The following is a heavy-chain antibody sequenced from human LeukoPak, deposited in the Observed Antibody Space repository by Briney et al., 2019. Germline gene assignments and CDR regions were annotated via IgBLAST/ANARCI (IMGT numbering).Heavy chain of an antibody. Sequence: KTSETLSLTCAVYGGSFSGYYWSWIRQPPGKGLEWIGEINHSGSTNYNPSLKSRVTISVDTSKNQFSLKLSSVTAADTAVYYCARHAPDGSYERWGYFDLWGRGTLVTVSS. CDR2: INHSGST. J-gene: IGHJ2*01. CDR3: ARHAPDGSYERWGYFDL. D-gene: IGHD1-26*01. CDR1: GGSFSGYY. V-gene: IGHV4-34*01.